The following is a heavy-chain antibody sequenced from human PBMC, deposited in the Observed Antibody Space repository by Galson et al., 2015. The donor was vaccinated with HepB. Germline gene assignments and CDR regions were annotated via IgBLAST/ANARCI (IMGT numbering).Heavy chain of an antibody. CDR1: GFTFSSYW. D-gene: IGHD3-9*01. Sequence: SLRLSCAASGFTFSSYWMHWVRQAPGKGLVWVARIDAAGMSTAYADSVKGRFTIARDNAKNTLYLQMNSLRVEDTAVYFCTRDQSSVFDILTASYNWYFDLWGRGTLVTVSS. CDR3: TRDQSSVFDILTASYNWYFDL. V-gene: IGHV3-74*01. J-gene: IGHJ2*01. CDR2: IDAAGMST.